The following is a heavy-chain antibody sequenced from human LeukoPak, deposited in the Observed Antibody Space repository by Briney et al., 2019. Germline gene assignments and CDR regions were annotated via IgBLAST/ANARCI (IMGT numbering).Heavy chain of an antibody. V-gene: IGHV3-49*03. J-gene: IGHJ4*02. CDR2: IRSKAYGGTT. D-gene: IGHD4-17*01. Sequence: GRSLRLSCTASGFTFGDYAMSWFRQVPGKGLEWVGFIRSKAYGGTTEYAASVKGRFTISRDDSKSIAYLQMNSLKTEDTAVYYCTRDQNYGDYVSIFDYWGQGTLVTVSS. CDR1: GFTFGDYA. CDR3: TRDQNYGDYVSIFDY.